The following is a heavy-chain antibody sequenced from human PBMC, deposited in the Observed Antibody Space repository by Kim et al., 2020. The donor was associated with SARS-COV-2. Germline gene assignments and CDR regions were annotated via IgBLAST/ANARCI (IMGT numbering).Heavy chain of an antibody. V-gene: IGHV3-11*01. J-gene: IGHJ6*02. CDR2: I. Sequence: IYYADSVKGRFTMSRDNAKNSLYLQMNSLRAEDTAVYYCAREGYYYYGMDVWGQGTTVTVSS. CDR3: AREGYYYYGMDV.